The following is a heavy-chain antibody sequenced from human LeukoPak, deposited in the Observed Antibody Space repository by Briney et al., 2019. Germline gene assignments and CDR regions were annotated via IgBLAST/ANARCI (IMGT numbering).Heavy chain of an antibody. CDR1: GFTFSDYY. CDR2: ISSSSSYT. J-gene: IGHJ2*01. V-gene: IGHV3-11*03. Sequence: GGSLRLSCAASGFTFSDYYMSWIRQAPGKGLEWVSYISSSSSYTNYADSVKGRFTISRDNAKNSLYLQMNSLRAEDTAVYYCARTPGRVVVPAATPYWYFDLWGRGTLVTVSS. CDR3: ARTPGRVVVPAATPYWYFDL. D-gene: IGHD2-2*01.